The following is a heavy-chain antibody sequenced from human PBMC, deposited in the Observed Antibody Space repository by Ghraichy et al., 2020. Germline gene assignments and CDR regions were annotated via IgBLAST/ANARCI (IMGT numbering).Heavy chain of an antibody. V-gene: IGHV3-48*02. CDR2: ISGSTTTI. CDR3: ARDGDGENDPIRAFDY. CDR1: GFPFSFYS. J-gene: IGHJ4*02. Sequence: GGSLRLSCAASGFPFSFYSINWVRQAPGKGLEWISYISGSTTTIYYADSVKGRFTISRDNAKNSLYLQMNSLRDEDTAVYYCARDGDGENDPIRAFDYWGQGTLVTVSS. D-gene: IGHD2-21*02.